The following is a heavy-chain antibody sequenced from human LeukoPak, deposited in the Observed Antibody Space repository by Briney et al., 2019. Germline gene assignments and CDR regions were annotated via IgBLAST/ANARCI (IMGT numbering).Heavy chain of an antibody. Sequence: GGSLRLSCAASGFSFSDYYLAWVRQAPGKGLEWVANIKEDGSEKYHVDSLKGRFTISRDNAKNSLYLQMNSLRAEDTAMYYCARAGSGRFEDWGQGTLVTVSS. D-gene: IGHD6-19*01. CDR2: IKEDGSEK. V-gene: IGHV3-7*01. CDR1: GFSFSDYY. J-gene: IGHJ4*02. CDR3: ARAGSGRFED.